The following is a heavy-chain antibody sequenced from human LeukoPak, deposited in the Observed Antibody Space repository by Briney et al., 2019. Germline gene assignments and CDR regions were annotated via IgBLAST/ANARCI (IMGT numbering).Heavy chain of an antibody. V-gene: IGHV3-30*18. J-gene: IGHJ2*01. CDR3: AKDPYYYDSSGYHGFDL. CDR2: ISYDGSNK. D-gene: IGHD3-22*01. CDR1: GFTFSSYG. Sequence: GGSLRLSCAASGFTFSSYGMHWVRRAPGKGLEWVAVISYDGSNKYYADSVKGRFTISRDNSKNTLYLQMDSLRAEDTAVYYCAKDPYYYDSSGYHGFDLWGRGTLVTVSS.